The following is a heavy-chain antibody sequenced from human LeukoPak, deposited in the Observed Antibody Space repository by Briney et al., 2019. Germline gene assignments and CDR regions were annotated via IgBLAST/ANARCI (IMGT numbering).Heavy chain of an antibody. J-gene: IGHJ4*02. CDR2: IKQDGSEK. V-gene: IGHV3-7*03. D-gene: IGHD6-19*01. CDR1: GFTFSSYW. CDR3: ARAGVGSGWYDSGFDY. Sequence: GGSLRLSCAASGFTFSSYWMSWVRQAPGKGLEWVANIKQDGSEKYYVDSVKGRFTISRDNAKNSLYLQMNSLRAEDTAVYYCARAGVGSGWYDSGFDYWGQGTLVTVSS.